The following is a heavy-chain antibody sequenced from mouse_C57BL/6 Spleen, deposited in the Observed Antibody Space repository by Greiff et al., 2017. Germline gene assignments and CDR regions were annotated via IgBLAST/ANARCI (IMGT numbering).Heavy chain of an antibody. CDR3: AREYYGSPYAMDY. V-gene: IGHV5-4*01. D-gene: IGHD1-1*01. CDR2: ISDGGSYT. J-gene: IGHJ4*01. Sequence: EVNVVESGGGLVKPGGSLKLSCAASGFTFSSYAMSWVRQTPEKRLEWVATISDGGSYTYYPDNVKGRVTISRDNAKNNLYLQMSQLKSEDTAMYYCAREYYGSPYAMDYWGQGTSVTVSS. CDR1: GFTFSSYA.